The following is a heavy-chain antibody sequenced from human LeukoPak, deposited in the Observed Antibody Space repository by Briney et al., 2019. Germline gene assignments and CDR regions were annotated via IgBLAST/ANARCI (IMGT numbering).Heavy chain of an antibody. CDR3: AKEMATTPCFDY. CDR1: GFTFDDYA. Sequence: PGRSLRLSCAASGFTFDDYAMHWVRHAPGKGLEWVSGISWNSGSIVYADSVKGRFTISRDNAKNSLYLQMNSLRAEDTALYYCAKEMATTPCFDYWGQGTLVTVSS. CDR2: ISWNSGSI. J-gene: IGHJ4*02. V-gene: IGHV3-9*01. D-gene: IGHD5-24*01.